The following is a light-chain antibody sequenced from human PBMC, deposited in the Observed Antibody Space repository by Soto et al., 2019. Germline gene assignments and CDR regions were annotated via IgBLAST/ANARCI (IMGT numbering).Light chain of an antibody. V-gene: IGKV1-5*03. J-gene: IGKJ1*01. CDR2: KAS. CDR3: QQYNSYRRT. Sequence: DIQMTQSPSTLSASVGDRVTITCRASQSISSWLAWYQQKPGKAPKLLIYKASSLEIGVPSRFSGSGSGTEFTLTISSLQTDDFATYYCQQYNSYRRTFGQGTKVEIK. CDR1: QSISSW.